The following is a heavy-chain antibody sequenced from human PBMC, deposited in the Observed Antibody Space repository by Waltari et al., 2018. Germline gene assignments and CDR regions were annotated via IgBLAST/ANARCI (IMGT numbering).Heavy chain of an antibody. Sequence: QVQLVKSGAEVTKPGASVKVSCKASGYTITGYNIHCVRQAPGQGLEWMGWINADKGNTKYSQKFQGRVTITRDTSANTADMELSSLRSEDTAVYYCARAYCINGVCYSGYYFDYWGQGTLVTVSS. CDR3: ARAYCINGVCYSGYYFDY. D-gene: IGHD2-8*01. V-gene: IGHV1-3*01. CDR1: GYTITGYN. CDR2: INADKGNT. J-gene: IGHJ4*02.